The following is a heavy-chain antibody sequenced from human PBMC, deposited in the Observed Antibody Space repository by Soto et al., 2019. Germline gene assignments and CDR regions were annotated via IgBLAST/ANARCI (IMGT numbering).Heavy chain of an antibody. D-gene: IGHD4-17*01. CDR1: GFTFSNSY. J-gene: IGHJ6*02. CDR3: AKKDDYGGNYYYYGMDV. CDR2: ITSSSSYT. Sequence: GGSLRLSCAASGFTFSNSYMSWIRQAPGKEIKRVSYITSSSSYTNYADSVKGRFTISRDNAKNSLYLQMNSLRAEDTAVYYCAKKDDYGGNYYYYGMDVWGQGTTVTVSS. V-gene: IGHV3-11*06.